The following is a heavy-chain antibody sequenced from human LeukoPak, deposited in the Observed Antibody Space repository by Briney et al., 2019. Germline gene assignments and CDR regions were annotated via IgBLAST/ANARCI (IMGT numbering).Heavy chain of an antibody. CDR3: ARAMYYYDSSGTFDY. J-gene: IGHJ4*02. CDR2: IRYDGSDK. Sequence: GGSLRLSCAASGFIFTDYGMHWVRQAPGKGLEWLTFIRYDGSDKYYADSVKGRFTISRDNSKNTLYLQMNSLRAEDTAVYYCARAMYYYDSSGTFDYWGQGTLVTVSS. D-gene: IGHD3-22*01. V-gene: IGHV3-30*02. CDR1: GFIFTDYG.